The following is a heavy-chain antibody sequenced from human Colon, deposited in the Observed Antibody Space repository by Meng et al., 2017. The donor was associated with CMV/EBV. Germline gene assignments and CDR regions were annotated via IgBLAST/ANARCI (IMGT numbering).Heavy chain of an antibody. Sequence: ASVKVSCKASGYTFTGYYMHWVRQAPGQGLEWMGWINPNSGGTNYAQKFQGRVTMTRDTSISTAYMELNRLRSDDTAVYYCARAGGLVWYHGMDVWGQGTTVTVSS. J-gene: IGHJ6*02. CDR1: GYTFTGYY. D-gene: IGHD6-19*01. V-gene: IGHV1-2*02. CDR3: ARAGGLVWYHGMDV. CDR2: INPNSGGT.